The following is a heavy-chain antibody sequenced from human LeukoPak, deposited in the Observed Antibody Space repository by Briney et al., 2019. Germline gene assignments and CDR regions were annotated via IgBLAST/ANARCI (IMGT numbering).Heavy chain of an antibody. Sequence: PGESLRLSCSASGFTFSNFWMGWVRQAPGKGLEWVSYISSSSSTIYYTDSVKGRFAISRDNAKNSLYLQMNSLRDEDTAVYYCAREKDITLVRGVVPDYWGQGTLVTVSS. CDR2: ISSSSSTI. V-gene: IGHV3-48*02. D-gene: IGHD3-10*01. CDR1: GFTFSNFW. CDR3: AREKDITLVRGVVPDY. J-gene: IGHJ4*02.